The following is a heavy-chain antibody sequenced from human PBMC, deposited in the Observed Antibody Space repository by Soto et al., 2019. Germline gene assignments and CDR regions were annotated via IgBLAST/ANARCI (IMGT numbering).Heavy chain of an antibody. CDR2: IYHVGST. D-gene: IGHD3-10*01. J-gene: IGHJ4*02. V-gene: IGHV4-4*02. CDR1: GGSIISTNW. Sequence: PSETLSLTCAVSGGSIISTNWWTWVRQSPGKGLEWVGEIYHVGSTNYNPSLKGRLAISVDKAKNQFSLKLTPVAAADAGVYFCARVPPTGDYLDSWGQGTLVTVSS. CDR3: ARVPPTGDYLDS.